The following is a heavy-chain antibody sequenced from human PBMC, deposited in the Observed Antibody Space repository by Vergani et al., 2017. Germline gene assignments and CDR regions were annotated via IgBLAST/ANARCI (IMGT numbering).Heavy chain of an antibody. CDR1: GFSLNTRGVS. CDR3: AHISXVVVIAIFAGAFDI. J-gene: IGHJ3*02. CDR2: IYWNDDK. D-gene: IGHD2-21*01. Sequence: QITLKESGPTLVKPTQTLTLTCTFSGFSLNTRGVSVAWIRQPPGKALDWLALIYWNDDKRYRPSLKSRLTITKDTSKNQVVLTMTNMDPVDTATYYCAHISXVVVIAIFAGAFDIWGQGTMVTVSS. V-gene: IGHV2-5*01.